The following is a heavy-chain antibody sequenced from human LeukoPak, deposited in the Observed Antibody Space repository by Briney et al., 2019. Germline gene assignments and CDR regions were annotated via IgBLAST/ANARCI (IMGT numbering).Heavy chain of an antibody. Sequence: PSDTLSLTCAVSGRSISRINWWSWVRQPPGKGLEWIGEIYHSGSTNYNPSLKSRVTISVDNSKNQFSLKLSSVTAAHTAVYYCARVAYSSEVDTWGQGTLVTVSS. CDR3: ARVAYSSEVDT. CDR1: GRSISRINW. D-gene: IGHD6-19*01. V-gene: IGHV4-4*02. CDR2: IYHSGST. J-gene: IGHJ5*02.